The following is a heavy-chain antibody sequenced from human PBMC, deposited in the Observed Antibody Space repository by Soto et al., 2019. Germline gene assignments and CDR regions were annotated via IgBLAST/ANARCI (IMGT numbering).Heavy chain of an antibody. CDR3: AKDDLGTFYGSGSYYPWFDP. CDR2: ISYDGSNK. D-gene: IGHD3-10*01. V-gene: IGHV3-30*18. J-gene: IGHJ5*02. Sequence: GGSLRLSCAASGFTFSSYGMHWVRQAPGKGLEWVAVISYDGSNKYYADSVKGRFTISRDNSKNKLYLQMNSLRAEDTAVYYCAKDDLGTFYGSGSYYPWFDPWGQGTLVTVSS. CDR1: GFTFSSYG.